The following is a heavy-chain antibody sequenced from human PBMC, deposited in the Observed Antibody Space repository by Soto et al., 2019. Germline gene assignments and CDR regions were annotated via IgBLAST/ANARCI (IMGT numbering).Heavy chain of an antibody. J-gene: IGHJ4*02. CDR1: GFTFSGDW. D-gene: IGHD2-2*02. CDR3: ARGHPGLYHHDY. Sequence: EVQLVESGGGLVQPGGSLRLSCVASGFTFSGDWMHWVRQAAGKGLVWVSRINMDGTSTNYADSVKGRFTISRDNDKNTLYLQMNSLRVDDTAVYYCARGHPGLYHHDYWGQGALVTVS. CDR2: INMDGTST. V-gene: IGHV3-74*01.